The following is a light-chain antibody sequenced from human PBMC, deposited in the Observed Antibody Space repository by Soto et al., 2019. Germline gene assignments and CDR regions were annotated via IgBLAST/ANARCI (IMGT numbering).Light chain of an antibody. CDR1: QSISMW. Sequence: DIGINQSPSTLSASVVDRVTVTGRASQSISMWLAWYQQKPGKAPKLLIYDASTLPSGVPSRFSGSGSGTEFTLTISSLQSEDFALYYCQQSNDWPWTFGQGTKVDIK. V-gene: IGKV1-5*01. J-gene: IGKJ1*01. CDR2: DAS. CDR3: QQSNDWPWT.